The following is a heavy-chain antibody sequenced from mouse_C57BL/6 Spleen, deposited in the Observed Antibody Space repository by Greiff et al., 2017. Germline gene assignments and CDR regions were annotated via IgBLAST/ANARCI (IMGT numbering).Heavy chain of an antibody. CDR2: IYPGDGDT. V-gene: IGHV1-82*01. Sequence: VQLQPSGPELVKPGASVKTSCKASGYAFSSSWMNWVKQRPGKGLEWIGRIYPGDGDTNYNGKFKGKATLTADKSSSTAYMQLSSLTSEDSAVYFCASSGYGFAYWGQGTLVTVSA. D-gene: IGHD3-2*02. J-gene: IGHJ3*01. CDR3: ASSGYGFAY. CDR1: GYAFSSSW.